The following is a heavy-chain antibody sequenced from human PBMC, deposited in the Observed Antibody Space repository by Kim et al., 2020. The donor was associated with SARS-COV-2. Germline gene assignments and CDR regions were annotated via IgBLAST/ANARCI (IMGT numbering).Heavy chain of an antibody. V-gene: IGHV3-23*01. J-gene: IGHJ4*02. D-gene: IGHD3-3*01. CDR3: ATTGDVRFLEWLFFDY. Sequence: GGSLRLSCAASGFTFSSYAMSWVRQAPGKGLEWVSAISGSGGSTYYADSVKGRYTISRDNSKNTLYLQMNSLRAEDTAVYYCATTGDVRFLEWLFFDYWGQGTLVTVSS. CDR1: GFTFSSYA. CDR2: ISGSGGST.